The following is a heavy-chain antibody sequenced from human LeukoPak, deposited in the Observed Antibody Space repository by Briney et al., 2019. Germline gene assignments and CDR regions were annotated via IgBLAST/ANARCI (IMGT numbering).Heavy chain of an antibody. V-gene: IGHV3-30*02. CDR3: AKDRSSGWYITGLFDY. D-gene: IGHD6-19*01. J-gene: IGHJ4*02. CDR1: GFTFSSYG. CDR2: IRYDGSNK. Sequence: GGSLRLSCAASGFTFSSYGMHWVRQAPGKGLEWVAFIRYDGSNKYYADSVKGRFTISRDNSKNTLYLQMNSLRAEDTAVYYCAKDRSSGWYITGLFDYWGQGTLVTVSS.